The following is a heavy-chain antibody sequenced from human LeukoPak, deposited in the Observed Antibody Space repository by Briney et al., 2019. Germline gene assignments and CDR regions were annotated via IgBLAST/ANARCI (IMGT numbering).Heavy chain of an antibody. CDR2: TNLNSGVT. CDR3: ERADPQYYDLLTGYLSPYY. V-gene: IGHV1-2*02. Sequence: ASVKVSCKASGYTFTGYYMHWGRQGPGQGLEWMGWTNLNSGVTNYAQKFQGRCNITRDTSISTAHLGLRRLRPHQPAVYYCERADPQYYDLLTGYLSPYY. D-gene: IGHD3-9*01. J-gene: IGHJ6*01. CDR1: GYTFTGYY.